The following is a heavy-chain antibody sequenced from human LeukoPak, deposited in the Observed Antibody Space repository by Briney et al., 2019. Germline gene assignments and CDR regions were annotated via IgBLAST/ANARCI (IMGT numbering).Heavy chain of an antibody. Sequence: PGGTLRLSCAASGCTFSSYWMHWVRQAPGKGLVWVSRINSDGSSTSYADSVKGRFTISRDNAKNTLYLQMNSLRAEDTAVYYCARVRAAAKFDPWGQGTLVTVSS. CDR3: ARVRAAAKFDP. CDR1: GCTFSSYW. D-gene: IGHD6-13*01. CDR2: INSDGSST. J-gene: IGHJ5*02. V-gene: IGHV3-74*01.